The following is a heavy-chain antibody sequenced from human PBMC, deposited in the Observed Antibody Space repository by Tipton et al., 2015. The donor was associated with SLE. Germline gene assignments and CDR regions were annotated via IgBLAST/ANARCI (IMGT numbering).Heavy chain of an antibody. CDR3: AKFSEQLVRRGYFDY. CDR2: ISWDGGST. Sequence: SLRLSCAASGFTFDDYTMHWVRQAPGKGLEWVSLISWDGGSTYYADSVKGRFTISRDNSKNSLYLQMNSLRAEDTALYYCAKFSEQLVRRGYFDYWGQGTLVTVSS. CDR1: GFTFDDYT. J-gene: IGHJ4*02. V-gene: IGHV3-43D*04. D-gene: IGHD6-13*01.